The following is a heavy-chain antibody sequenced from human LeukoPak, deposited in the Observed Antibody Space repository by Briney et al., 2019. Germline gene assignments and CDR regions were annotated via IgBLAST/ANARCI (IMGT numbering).Heavy chain of an antibody. J-gene: IGHJ4*02. D-gene: IGHD6-6*01. CDR3: ARGGAARPDF. Sequence: PGGTLRLSCAASGFTFSDYYMSWFRQTPGKGLEWVAKIKADGGEKDHVASVKGRFTISRDNAKNSLYLQMNSLRVEDTAVYYCARGGAARPDFWGQGTLVTVSS. CDR2: IKADGGEK. CDR1: GFTFSDYY. V-gene: IGHV3-7*01.